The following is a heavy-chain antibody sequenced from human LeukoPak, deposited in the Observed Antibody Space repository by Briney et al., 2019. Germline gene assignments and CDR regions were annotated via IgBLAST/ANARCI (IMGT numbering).Heavy chain of an antibody. V-gene: IGHV4-59*01. Sequence: PSETLSLTCTVSGDSISSYYWSWLRQPPGKGPEWIGYIYYSGSTNYNPSLKSRVTISVDTSKNQFSLKLSSVTAADTAVYYCARLARRYYFDYWGQGTLVTVSS. CDR3: ARLARRYYFDY. J-gene: IGHJ4*02. CDR1: GDSISSYY. CDR2: IYYSGST.